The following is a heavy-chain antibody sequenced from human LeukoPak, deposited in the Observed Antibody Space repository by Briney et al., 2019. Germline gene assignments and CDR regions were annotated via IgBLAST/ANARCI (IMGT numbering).Heavy chain of an antibody. D-gene: IGHD1-26*01. Sequence: ASVKVSCKASGYTFTGYYMHWVRQAPGQGLEWMGWINPNSGGTNYAQKFQGRVTMTRDTSIRTAYIELSRLRSDDTAVYYCARGRDSGSPYDAFDMWGQGTMVTVSS. CDR1: GYTFTGYY. CDR2: INPNSGGT. V-gene: IGHV1-2*02. J-gene: IGHJ3*02. CDR3: ARGRDSGSPYDAFDM.